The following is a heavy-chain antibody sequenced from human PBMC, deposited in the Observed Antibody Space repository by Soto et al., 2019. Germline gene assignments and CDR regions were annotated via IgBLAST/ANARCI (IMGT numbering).Heavy chain of an antibody. V-gene: IGHV4-34*01. CDR1: GGSFSGYY. Sequence: SETLSLTCAVYGGSFSGYYWSWIRQPPGKGLEWIGEINHSGSTNYNPSLKSRVTISVDTSKNQFSLKLSSVTAADTAVYYCARHGKISVAGTDYWGQGTLVTVSS. D-gene: IGHD6-19*01. CDR2: INHSGST. CDR3: ARHGKISVAGTDY. J-gene: IGHJ4*02.